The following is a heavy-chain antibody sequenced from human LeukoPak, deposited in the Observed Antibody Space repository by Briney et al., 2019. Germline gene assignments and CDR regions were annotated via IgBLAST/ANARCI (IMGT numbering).Heavy chain of an antibody. V-gene: IGHV3-23*01. CDR3: AKAYCGGDCYSAPHDAFDI. J-gene: IGHJ3*02. CDR1: GFTFSNYA. D-gene: IGHD2-21*01. Sequence: PGGSLRLSRAASGFTFSNYAMSWVRQTPGKGLEWVSAISASGGSTYYAESVKGRFTISRDNAKNTLYLQMNSLRADDTAVYYCAKAYCGGDCYSAPHDAFDIWGQGTMVTVSS. CDR2: ISASGGST.